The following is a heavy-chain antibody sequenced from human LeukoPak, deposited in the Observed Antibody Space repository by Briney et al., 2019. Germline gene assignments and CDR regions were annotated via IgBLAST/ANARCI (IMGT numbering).Heavy chain of an antibody. CDR2: ISGSGGST. V-gene: IGHV3-23*01. D-gene: IGHD4-17*01. CDR1: RFTFSSYA. Sequence: GGSLRLSCAASRFTFSSYAMSWVRQAPGKGLEWVSAISGSGGSTYYADSVKGRFTISRDNSKNTLYLQMNSLRAEDTAVYYCAKASAVTTGGGFDYWGQGTLVTVSS. J-gene: IGHJ4*02. CDR3: AKASAVTTGGGFDY.